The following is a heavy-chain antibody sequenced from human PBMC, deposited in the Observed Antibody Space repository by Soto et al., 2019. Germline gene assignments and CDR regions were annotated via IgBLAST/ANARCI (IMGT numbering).Heavy chain of an antibody. CDR2: ISYDGSNK. V-gene: IGHV3-30-3*01. CDR3: ARDLRQAVAGHYYYYGMDV. CDR1: GFTFSRYA. D-gene: IGHD6-19*01. J-gene: IGHJ6*02. Sequence: GGALRLSCAASGFTFSRYAMHWVRQAPGKGLEWVAVISYDGSNKYYADSVKGRFTISRDNSKNTLYLQMNSLRAEDTAVYYCARDLRQAVAGHYYYYGMDVRGQGTTVTVSS.